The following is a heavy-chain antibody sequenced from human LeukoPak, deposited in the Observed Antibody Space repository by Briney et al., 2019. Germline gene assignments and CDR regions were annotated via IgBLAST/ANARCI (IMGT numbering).Heavy chain of an antibody. CDR3: ARCSPMDLDAFDI. CDR1: GYTFTGYY. Sequence: ASVKVSCKASGYTFTGYYLYWVRQAPGQGLEWMGWMNPNSGNTGSAQKFQGRVTITRNTSISTAYMELSGLRSEDTAVYYCARCSPMDLDAFDIWGQGTMVSVSS. V-gene: IGHV1-8*03. J-gene: IGHJ3*02. D-gene: IGHD3/OR15-3a*01. CDR2: MNPNSGNT.